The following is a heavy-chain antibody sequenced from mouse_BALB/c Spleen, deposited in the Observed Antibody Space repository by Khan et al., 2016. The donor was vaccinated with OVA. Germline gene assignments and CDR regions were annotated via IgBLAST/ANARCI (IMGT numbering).Heavy chain of an antibody. CDR3: AKEDYYGSNYSYAMDS. D-gene: IGHD1-1*01. V-gene: IGHV2-5-1*01. CDR2: IWRGGST. J-gene: IGHJ4*01. Sequence: QVQLKESGPSLVQPSQSLSITCTVSGFSLTSYGVHWVRQSPGKGLEWLGVIWRGGSTDYNAAFMSRLSITKDNSKSQVFFKMNSLQADDTAIYYCAKEDYYGSNYSYAMDSWGQGTSVTVSS. CDR1: GFSLTSYG.